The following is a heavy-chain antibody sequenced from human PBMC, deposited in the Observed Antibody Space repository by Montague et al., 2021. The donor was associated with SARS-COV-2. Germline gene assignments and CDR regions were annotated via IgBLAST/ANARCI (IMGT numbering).Heavy chain of an antibody. CDR2: IYHSGTT. J-gene: IGHJ6*02. CDR3: ARVSSTALRGVIKTSGYYALDV. CDR1: GGSIRRSY. V-gene: IGHV4-4*09. D-gene: IGHD3-10*01. Sequence: SETLSLTCSVSGGSIRRSYWTWTRQAPEKGLEWIGYIYHSGTTKYNPALQSRVTISVDTAKNQFSLNLTSVTAADTAVYYCARVSSTALRGVIKTSGYYALDVWGHGTTVRVSS.